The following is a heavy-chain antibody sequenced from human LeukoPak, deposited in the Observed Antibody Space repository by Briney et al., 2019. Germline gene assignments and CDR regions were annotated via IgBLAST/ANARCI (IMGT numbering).Heavy chain of an antibody. D-gene: IGHD3-22*01. J-gene: IGHJ4*02. Sequence: PSETLSLTCTVSGGSISSSSYYWGWIRQPPGKGLEWIGSIYYSGSTYYNPSLKSRVTISVDTSKNQFSLKLSSVTAADTAVYYCARVRHYYDSSGYYYPDYWGRGTLVTVSS. CDR3: ARVRHYYDSSGYYYPDY. CDR1: GGSISSSSYY. V-gene: IGHV4-39*01. CDR2: IYYSGST.